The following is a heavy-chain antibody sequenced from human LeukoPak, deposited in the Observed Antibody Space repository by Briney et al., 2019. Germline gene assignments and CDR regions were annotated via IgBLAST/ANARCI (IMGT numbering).Heavy chain of an antibody. J-gene: IGHJ4*02. CDR1: GGSISSYY. Sequence: SETLPLTCTVSGGSISSYYWSWIRQPPGKGLEWIGYIYYSGSTNYNPSLKSRVTISVDTSKNQFSLKLSSVTAADTAVYYCARDRYGGFDYWGQGTLVTVSS. CDR3: ARDRYGGFDY. D-gene: IGHD1-26*01. V-gene: IGHV4-59*01. CDR2: IYYSGST.